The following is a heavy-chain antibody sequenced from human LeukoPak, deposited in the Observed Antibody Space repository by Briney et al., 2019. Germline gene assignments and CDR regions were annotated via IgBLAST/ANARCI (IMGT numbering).Heavy chain of an antibody. V-gene: IGHV3-23*01. CDR3: AKVQGLAVSGRFDH. CDR1: GFAFDSYA. CDR2: LSGSGAAT. Sequence: GGSLRLSCAASGFAFDSYAMSWVRQAPGKGLEWVSGLSGSGAATYYADPVKRRFTISRDNSKNTLYLQMNSLRVEDTAVYFCAKVQGLAVSGRFDHWGQGILVTVSS. J-gene: IGHJ4*02. D-gene: IGHD6-19*01.